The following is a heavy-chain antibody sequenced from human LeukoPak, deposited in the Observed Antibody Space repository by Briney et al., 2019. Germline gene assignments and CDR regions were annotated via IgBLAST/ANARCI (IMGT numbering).Heavy chain of an antibody. CDR3: AIQITMIVVVPYFDY. Sequence: PGGSLRLSCAASGLTFSDYYMTWIRQAPGKGLEWVANISSSGSTIYSADSVKGRFTVSRDNAKNSLFLHMNSLRAEDTAIYYCAIQITMIVVVPYFDYWGQGTLVTVSS. J-gene: IGHJ4*02. V-gene: IGHV3-11*04. CDR2: ISSSGSTI. D-gene: IGHD3-22*01. CDR1: GLTFSDYY.